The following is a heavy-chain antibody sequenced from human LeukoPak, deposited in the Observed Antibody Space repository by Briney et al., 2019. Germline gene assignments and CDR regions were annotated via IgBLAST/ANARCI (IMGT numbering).Heavy chain of an antibody. J-gene: IGHJ4*02. CDR3: ARDRGGAGDFDY. CDR1: GYTFTSYA. Sequence: GASMKVSCEASGYTFTSYAMHWVRQAPGQRLEWMGWINPGNGNTKYSQKFQGRVAITRDTSASTAYMELSSLRSEDAAVYYCARDRGGAGDFDYWGQGTLVTVSS. CDR2: INPGNGNT. D-gene: IGHD3-16*01. V-gene: IGHV1-3*01.